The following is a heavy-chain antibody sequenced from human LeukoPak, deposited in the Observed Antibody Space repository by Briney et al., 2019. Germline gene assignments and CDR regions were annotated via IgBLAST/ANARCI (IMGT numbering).Heavy chain of an antibody. J-gene: IGHJ4*02. CDR2: IRSSSSDI. CDR3: ARVRSGSLDY. CDR1: GFTFSSNW. V-gene: IGHV3-21*01. Sequence: GGSLRLSCAASGFTFSSNWMHWVRQAPGKGLEWVSFIRSSSSDIYYADSVKGRFTISRDNAKNSLYLQMDSLRAEDTAVYYCARVRSGSLDYWGQGTLVTVSS. D-gene: IGHD1-26*01.